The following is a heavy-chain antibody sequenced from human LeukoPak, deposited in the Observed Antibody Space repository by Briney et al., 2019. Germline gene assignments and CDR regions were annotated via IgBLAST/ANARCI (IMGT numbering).Heavy chain of an antibody. CDR1: GYTFTGYY. J-gene: IGHJ5*02. Sequence: ASVKVSCKASGYTFTGYYMHWVRRAPGQGLEWMGWINPNSGGTNYAQKFQGRVTMTRDTSISTAYMELSRLRSDDTAVYYCARDGGPYCSSTSCPLDWFDPWGQGTLVTVSS. D-gene: IGHD2-2*01. V-gene: IGHV1-2*02. CDR2: INPNSGGT. CDR3: ARDGGPYCSSTSCPLDWFDP.